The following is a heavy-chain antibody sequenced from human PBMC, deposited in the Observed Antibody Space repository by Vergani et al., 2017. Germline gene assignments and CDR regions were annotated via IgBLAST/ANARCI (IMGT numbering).Heavy chain of an antibody. CDR1: GGPFSGGSHY. V-gene: IGHV4-61*02. D-gene: IGHD5-12*01. CDR2: IYYTGGT. J-gene: IGHJ4*02. Sequence: QVQLKESGPGLVGPSETLSLTCTVPGGPFSGGSHYWSWIRQSAGKGLEWIGRIYYTGGTNYDPSLKTRVTISVDTSKNQFSLKLAAVTAGDTAIYYCARFSSGFVAWGPGTPVTVSS. CDR3: ARFSSGFVA.